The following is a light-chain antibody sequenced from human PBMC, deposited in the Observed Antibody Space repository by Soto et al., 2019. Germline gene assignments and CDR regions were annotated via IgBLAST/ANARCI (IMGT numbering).Light chain of an antibody. CDR3: CSYAGSSTFV. V-gene: IGLV2-23*03. Sequence: QSALTQPASVSGSPGQSITISCTGTSSVVGSYNLVSWYQQHPGKAPKLMIYEGSKRPSGVSNRFSGSKSGNTASLTISGLQAEDEADYYCCSYAGSSTFVFGGGTKVTVL. CDR1: SSVVGSYNL. CDR2: EGS. J-gene: IGLJ2*01.